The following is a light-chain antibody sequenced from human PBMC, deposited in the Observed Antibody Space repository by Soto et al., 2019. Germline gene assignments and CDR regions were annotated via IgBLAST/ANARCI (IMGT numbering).Light chain of an antibody. Sequence: QSVLTQPASVSGSPGQSITISCTGTSSDVGGVSWYQQHPGKAPKLMIYDVSNRPSGVSNRCSGSKSGNTASLTISGLQAEDEADYYCSSYTSSSTRVFGTGTKLTVL. CDR1: SSDVGG. J-gene: IGLJ1*01. CDR3: SSYTSSSTRV. V-gene: IGLV2-14*01. CDR2: DVS.